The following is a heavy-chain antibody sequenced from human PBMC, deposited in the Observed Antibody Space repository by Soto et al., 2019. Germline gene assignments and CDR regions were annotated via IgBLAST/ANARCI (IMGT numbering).Heavy chain of an antibody. CDR3: ARGNPFNYAGFDV. Sequence: QAHLEQSGAEVKRPGASVKVSCKASGYTFSDFDINWLRQASGQGPEWMGWMNAKSGDTFFAQRCQGKFNMTWDTSVSTAYMEVGSLTSADTAMYYCARGNPFNYAGFDVWGQGTTVAVSS. V-gene: IGHV1-8*01. J-gene: IGHJ6*02. D-gene: IGHD3-16*01. CDR2: MNAKSGDT. CDR1: GYTFSDFD.